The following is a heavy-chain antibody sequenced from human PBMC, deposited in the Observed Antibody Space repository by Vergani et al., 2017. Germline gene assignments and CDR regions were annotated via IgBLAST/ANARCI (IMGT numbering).Heavy chain of an antibody. V-gene: IGHV3-15*01. Sequence: EVQLVESGGGLVKPGGSLRLSCAASGFTFSNAWMSWVRQAPGKGLEWVGRIKSKTDGGTTDYAAPVKGRFTISRDDSKNTLYLQMNSLKTEDTAVYYCTTEGHTAVPSPPRNYYDRTPEFDYWGQGTLVTVSS. CDR2: IKSKTDGGTT. CDR3: TTEGHTAVPSPPRNYYDRTPEFDY. D-gene: IGHD3-22*01. J-gene: IGHJ4*02. CDR1: GFTFSNAW.